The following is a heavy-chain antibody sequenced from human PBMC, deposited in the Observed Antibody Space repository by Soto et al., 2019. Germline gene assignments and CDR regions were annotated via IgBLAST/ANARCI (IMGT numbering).Heavy chain of an antibody. Sequence: PSETLSLTCAVSGGSFSGYYCVFVRHPPGKGLEWVVEINYSGSTNYNPSLKRRVTISVDTSKNQVSLKVTSVTAADTAMYYCARRNYFYALDVWGQGTTVTVSS. CDR1: GGSFSGYY. J-gene: IGHJ6*02. CDR3: ARRNYFYALDV. V-gene: IGHV4-34*01. CDR2: INYSGST.